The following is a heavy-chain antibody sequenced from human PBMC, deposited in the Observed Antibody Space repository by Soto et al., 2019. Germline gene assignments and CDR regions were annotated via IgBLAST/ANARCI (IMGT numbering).Heavy chain of an antibody. CDR1: GYSFTSYW. CDR3: ARPAADTVTTTYYYGMDV. CDR2: IDPSDSYT. J-gene: IGHJ6*02. D-gene: IGHD4-17*01. V-gene: IGHV5-10-1*01. Sequence: PGESLKISCKGSGYSFTSYWISRVRQVPGKGLEWMGRIDPSDSYTNYSPSFQGHVTISADKSISTAYLQWSSLKASDTAMYYCARPAADTVTTTYYYGMDVWGQGTTVTVSS.